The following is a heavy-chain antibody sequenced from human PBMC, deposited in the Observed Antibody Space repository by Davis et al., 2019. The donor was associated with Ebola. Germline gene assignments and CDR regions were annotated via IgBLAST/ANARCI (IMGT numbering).Heavy chain of an antibody. CDR2: ISWNSGSI. J-gene: IGHJ6*02. CDR3: AREVRGWGYYGMDV. Sequence: SLKISCAASGFTFDDYAMHWVRQAPGKGLEWVSGISWNSGSIGYADSVKGRFTISRDNAKNTLYLQMNSLRAEDTAVYYCAREVRGWGYYGMDVWGQGTTVTVSS. V-gene: IGHV3-9*01. D-gene: IGHD3-16*01. CDR1: GFTFDDYA.